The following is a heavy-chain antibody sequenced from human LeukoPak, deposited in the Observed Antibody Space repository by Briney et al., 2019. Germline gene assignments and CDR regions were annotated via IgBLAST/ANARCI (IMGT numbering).Heavy chain of an antibody. CDR2: ISSSSSYI. Sequence: PGGSLRLSCAASGFTFSSYSMNWVRQAPGKGLEWVSSISSSSSYIYYADSVKGRFTISRDNSKNTLYLQMNSLRAEDTAVYYCAKEGIVATISGFQHWGQGTLVTVSS. D-gene: IGHD5-12*01. V-gene: IGHV3-21*04. CDR1: GFTFSSYS. J-gene: IGHJ1*01. CDR3: AKEGIVATISGFQH.